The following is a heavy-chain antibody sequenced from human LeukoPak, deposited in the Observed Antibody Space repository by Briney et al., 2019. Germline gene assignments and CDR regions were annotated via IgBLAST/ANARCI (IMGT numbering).Heavy chain of an antibody. V-gene: IGHV4-59*01. Sequence: KPSETLSLTCTVSGGSISSYYWSWIRQPPGKGLEWIGYIYYSGSTNYNPSLKSRVTISVDTSKNQFSLKLSSVTAADTAVYYCARGYSSSSYYFDYWGQGTLVTVSS. CDR1: GGSISSYY. CDR3: ARGYSSSSYYFDY. J-gene: IGHJ4*02. CDR2: IYYSGST. D-gene: IGHD6-6*01.